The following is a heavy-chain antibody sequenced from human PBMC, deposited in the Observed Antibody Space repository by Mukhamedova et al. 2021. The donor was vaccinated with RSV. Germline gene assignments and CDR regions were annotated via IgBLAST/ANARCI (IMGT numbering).Heavy chain of an antibody. J-gene: IGHJ5*02. V-gene: IGHV3-33*01. Sequence: YADSVKGRFTISRDNSKSTLYLQMNNVRVEDTAVYYCARDSGSGAALDAWGQGALVTVSS. CDR3: ARDSGSGAALDA. D-gene: IGHD7-27*01.